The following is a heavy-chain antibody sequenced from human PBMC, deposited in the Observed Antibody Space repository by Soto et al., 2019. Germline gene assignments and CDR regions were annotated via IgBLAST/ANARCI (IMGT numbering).Heavy chain of an antibody. Sequence: PSETLSLTCTVSGGSISSGGYYWSWIRQHPGKGLEWIGYIYYSGSTYYNPSLKSRVTISVDTSKNQFSLKLSSVTAVDTAAYYCARDSSYRTPYWGQGTLVTVSS. V-gene: IGHV4-31*03. D-gene: IGHD5-12*01. CDR3: ARDSSYRTPY. CDR1: GGSISSGGYY. CDR2: IYYSGST. J-gene: IGHJ4*02.